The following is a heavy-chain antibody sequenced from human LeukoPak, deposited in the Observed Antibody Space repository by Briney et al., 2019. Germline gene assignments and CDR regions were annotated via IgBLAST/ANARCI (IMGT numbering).Heavy chain of an antibody. Sequence: SETLSLTCTVSGGSISSYYWSWIRQPPGKGLEWIGYIYYSGSTNYNPSLKSRVTISVDTSKNQFSLRLSSVTAADTAVYYCASSSGSQLFDYWGQGTLVTVSS. CDR1: GGSISSYY. CDR3: ASSSGSQLFDY. D-gene: IGHD5-12*01. CDR2: IYYSGST. J-gene: IGHJ4*02. V-gene: IGHV4-59*01.